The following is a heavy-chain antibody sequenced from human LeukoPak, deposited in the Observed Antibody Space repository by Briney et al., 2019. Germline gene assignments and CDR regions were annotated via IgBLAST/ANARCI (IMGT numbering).Heavy chain of an antibody. CDR2: ISGSGGST. V-gene: IGHV3-23*01. J-gene: IGHJ4*02. CDR3: AKSGIVLMVYAIIPPYFDY. CDR1: GLTFSSYA. Sequence: GGSLRLSCAASGLTFSSYAMSWVRQAPGKGLEWVSAISGSGGSTYYADSVKGRFTISRDNSKNTLYLQMNSLRAEDTAVYYCAKSGIVLMVYAIIPPYFDYWGQGTLVTVSS. D-gene: IGHD2-8*01.